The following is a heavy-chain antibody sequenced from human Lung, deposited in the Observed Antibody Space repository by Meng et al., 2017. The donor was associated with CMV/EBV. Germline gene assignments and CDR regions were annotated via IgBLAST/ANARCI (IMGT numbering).Heavy chain of an antibody. Sequence: SCVASGLTFSSHPMTWVRQAPGKGLEWVSSISGSGGSTYYADSVQGRFTISRDKSKNTLYLQMNALRDEDTALYYCARGGRVACKNCIDLWGQGXMVTVSS. J-gene: IGHJ5*02. CDR1: GLTFSSHP. D-gene: IGHD3-3*01. CDR3: ARGGRVACKNCIDL. V-gene: IGHV3-23*01. CDR2: ISGSGGST.